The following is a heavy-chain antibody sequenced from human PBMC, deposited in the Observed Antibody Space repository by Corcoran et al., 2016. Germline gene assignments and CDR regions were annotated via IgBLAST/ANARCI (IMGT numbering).Heavy chain of an antibody. CDR3: ARERGSIRAVAGFDY. D-gene: IGHD6-19*01. J-gene: IGHJ4*02. CDR1: GYTFTGYY. Sequence: QVQLVQSGAEVKKPGASVKVSCKASGYTFTGYYMHWVRQAPGQGLEWMGWINPNSGGTNYAQKFQGRVTMTRDTSISTAYMELSRLSSDDTAVYYWARERGSIRAVAGFDYWGQGTLVTVSS. CDR2: INPNSGGT. V-gene: IGHV1-2*02.